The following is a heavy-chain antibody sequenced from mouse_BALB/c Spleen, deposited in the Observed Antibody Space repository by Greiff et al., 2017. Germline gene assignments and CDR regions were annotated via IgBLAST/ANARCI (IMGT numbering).Heavy chain of an antibody. V-gene: IGHV5-6-2*01. CDR3: ARHGYHWYFDV. CDR1: GFTFSSYY. CDR2: INSNGGST. D-gene: IGHD2-2*01. Sequence: EVKLMESGGGLVKLGGSLKLSCAASGFTFSSYYMSWVRQTPEKRLELVAAINSNGGSTYYPDTVKGRFTISRDNAKNTLYLQMSSLKSEDTALYYCARHGYHWYFDVWGAGTTVTVSS. J-gene: IGHJ1*01.